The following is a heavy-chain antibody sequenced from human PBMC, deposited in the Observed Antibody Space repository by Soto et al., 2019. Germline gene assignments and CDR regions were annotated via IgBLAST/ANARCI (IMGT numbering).Heavy chain of an antibody. J-gene: IGHJ5*02. CDR2: ISAYNGNT. Sequence: ASVKVSCKASGYTFTSYGISWVRQAPGQGLEWMGWISAYNGNTNYAQKLQGRVTMTTDTSTRTAYMELRSLRSDDTAVYYCARVWPGGTTVDRYNWFDPWGQGTLVTVSS. CDR1: GYTFTSYG. CDR3: ARVWPGGTTVDRYNWFDP. V-gene: IGHV1-18*01. D-gene: IGHD4-17*01.